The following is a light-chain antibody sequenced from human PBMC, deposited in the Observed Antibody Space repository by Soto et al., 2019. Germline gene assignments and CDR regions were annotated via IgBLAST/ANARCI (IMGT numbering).Light chain of an antibody. V-gene: IGKV4-1*01. J-gene: IGKJ4*01. Sequence: DIVMTQSPDSLAVSLGERATINCKSSQSVLYRSSNKNYLAWYRQKPGQPPELLIYWASTRESGVPDRFSGSGSGTDFTLTIGDLQAEDVAVYYCQQYYSTPLTFGGGTKVEI. CDR2: WAS. CDR3: QQYYSTPLT. CDR1: QSVLYRSSNKNY.